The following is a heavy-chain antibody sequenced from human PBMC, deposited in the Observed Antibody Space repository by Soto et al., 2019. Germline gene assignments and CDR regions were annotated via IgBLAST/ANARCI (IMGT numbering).Heavy chain of an antibody. CDR2: INPSGGNT. D-gene: IGHD6-13*01. Sequence: ASVKVSCKASGYTFTSYAMHWVRQAPGQRLEWMGLINPSGGNTTYAQKFLGRVTMTSDTSTSTVHMELGSLTSEDTAVYYCARDFKRYSSPPGPLEYWGLGTLVTVSS. V-gene: IGHV1-46*01. J-gene: IGHJ4*02. CDR3: ARDFKRYSSPPGPLEY. CDR1: GYTFTSYA.